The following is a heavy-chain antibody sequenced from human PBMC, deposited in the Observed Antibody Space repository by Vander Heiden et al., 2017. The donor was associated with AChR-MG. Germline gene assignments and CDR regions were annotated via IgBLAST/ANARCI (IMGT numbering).Heavy chain of an antibody. CDR2: IYHSGTT. CDR1: GASISSSNW. CDR3: TRDRVGSGWTKFGMDV. D-gene: IGHD6-19*01. J-gene: IGHJ6*02. V-gene: IGHV4-4*02. Sequence: QVQLLESGPGLVKPSGTLSLTCAVSGASISSSNWWTWVRQPPGKGLEWIGEIYHSGTTNYNPSLKSRVTISVDKSRNQFSLKLSSVTAADTAVYYCTRDRVGSGWTKFGMDVWGQGTTVTVSS.